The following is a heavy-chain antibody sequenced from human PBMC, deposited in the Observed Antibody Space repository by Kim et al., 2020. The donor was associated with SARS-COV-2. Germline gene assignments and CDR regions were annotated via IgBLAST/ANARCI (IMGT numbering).Heavy chain of an antibody. V-gene: IGHV4-38-2*02. CDR1: GYSISSGYY. CDR2: IYHSGST. D-gene: IGHD3-22*01. Sequence: SETLSLTCTVSGYSISSGYYWGWIRQPPGKGLEWIGSIYHSGSTYYNPSLKSRVTISVDTSKNQFSLKLSSVTAADTAVYYCARDFGGGGFYDSSGYYGESKTDYWGQGTLVTVSS. J-gene: IGHJ4*02. CDR3: ARDFGGGGFYDSSGYYGESKTDY.